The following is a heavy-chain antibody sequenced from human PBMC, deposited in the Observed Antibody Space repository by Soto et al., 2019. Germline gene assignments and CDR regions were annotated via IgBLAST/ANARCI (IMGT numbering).Heavy chain of an antibody. J-gene: IGHJ5*02. CDR3: ARVTAWFGDANWFDP. D-gene: IGHD3-10*01. V-gene: IGHV3-48*02. CDR2: IITSSSNI. CDR1: GFTFSSYS. Sequence: LRLSCAASGFTFSSYSMNWVRQAPGKGLEWVSYIITSSSNIYYADSVKGRFTISRDNAKNSLYLQMNSLRDEDTAVYYCARVTAWFGDANWFDPWGQGTLVTVS.